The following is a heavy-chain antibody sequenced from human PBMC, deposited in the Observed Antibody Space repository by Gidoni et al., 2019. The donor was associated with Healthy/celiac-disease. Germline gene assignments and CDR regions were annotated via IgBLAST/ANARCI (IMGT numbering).Heavy chain of an antibody. J-gene: IGHJ6*02. Sequence: QVQLQHSGPGLVKPSQTLPLTCAISGDSVSSNSAAWNWIRQSPSRGLEWLGRTYYRSKWYNDYAVSVKSRITINPDTSKNQFSLQLNSVTPEDTAVYYCARDLEDVLMVYATYGMDVWGQGTTVTVSS. CDR1: GDSVSSNSAA. CDR2: TYYRSKWYN. V-gene: IGHV6-1*01. D-gene: IGHD2-8*01. CDR3: ARDLEDVLMVYATYGMDV.